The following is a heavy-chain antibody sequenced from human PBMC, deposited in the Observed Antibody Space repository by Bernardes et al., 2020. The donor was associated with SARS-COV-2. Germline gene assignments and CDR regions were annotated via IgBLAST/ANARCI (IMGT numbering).Heavy chain of an antibody. Sequence: SETLSLTCTVSGGSISTYYWSWIRQPPGKGLEWIAHIYHSGRTNYNPSLKSRVTISVDRSKNQFSLNLSSVTAADTAVYYCARGGFGESYFYYGMDVWGQGTTVTVSS. CDR3: ARGGFGESYFYYGMDV. CDR1: GGSISTYY. D-gene: IGHD3-10*01. J-gene: IGHJ6*02. V-gene: IGHV4-59*01. CDR2: IYHSGRT.